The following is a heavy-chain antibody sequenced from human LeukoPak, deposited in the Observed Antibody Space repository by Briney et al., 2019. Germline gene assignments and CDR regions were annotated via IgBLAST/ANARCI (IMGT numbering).Heavy chain of an antibody. V-gene: IGHV5-51*01. CDR3: VRHRSDSGSSPIDF. CDR2: IRPGDSDT. CDR1: GYTFTSYF. J-gene: IGHJ4*02. D-gene: IGHD6-6*01. Sequence: GESLQISCQGSGYTFTSYFIGWVRLVPAQGLEWVAIIRPGDSDTRYSPSFRGQVTVSADRSINTAYLQWSSPKASDSAMYYCVRHRSDSGSSPIDFWGQGTLVTVSS.